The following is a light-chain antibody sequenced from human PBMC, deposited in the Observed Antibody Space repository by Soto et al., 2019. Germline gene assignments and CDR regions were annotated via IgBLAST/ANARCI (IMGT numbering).Light chain of an antibody. Sequence: EIVLTQSPGTQSLSPGESATLSCRASQSVSSSYLAWYQQKPGQAPRLLIYGASRRATGIPDRFSGSGSGTDFTLTISGLEAEDFAVYYRQHYGTSPPMYTFRQGTKLEIK. CDR1: QSVSSSY. J-gene: IGKJ2*01. V-gene: IGKV3-20*01. CDR3: QHYGTSPPMYT. CDR2: GAS.